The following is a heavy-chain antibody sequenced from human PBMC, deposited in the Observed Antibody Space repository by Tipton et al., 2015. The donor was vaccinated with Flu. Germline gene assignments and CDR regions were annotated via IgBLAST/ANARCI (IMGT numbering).Heavy chain of an antibody. CDR1: GFTFSSYA. D-gene: IGHD2-2*01. J-gene: IGHJ6*02. CDR2: ISGSGGST. V-gene: IGHV3-23*01. Sequence: GSLRLSCAASGFTFSSYAMSWVRQAPGKGLEWVSAISGSGGSTYYADSVKGRFTIPRDNSKNTLYLQMNSLRAEDTAVYYCAKVWQDQLLPFYYYYGMDVWGQGTTFTVSS. CDR3: AKVWQDQLLPFYYYYGMDV.